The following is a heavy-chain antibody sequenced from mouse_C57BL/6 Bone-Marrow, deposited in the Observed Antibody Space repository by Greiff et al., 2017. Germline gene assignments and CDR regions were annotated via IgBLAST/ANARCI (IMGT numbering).Heavy chain of an antibody. CDR2: LDPNSGGT. Sequence: QVQLQQPGAELVKPGASVKLSCKASGYTFTSYWMHWVKQRPGRGLEWSGRLDPNSGGTKYNEKFKSKATLTVAQPSSTAYMQLSSLTSEDSAVYYGAREFPDYYGSSRSWGNYWGQGTTLTVSS. D-gene: IGHD1-1*01. CDR3: AREFPDYYGSSRSWGNY. J-gene: IGHJ2*01. V-gene: IGHV1-72*01. CDR1: GYTFTSYW.